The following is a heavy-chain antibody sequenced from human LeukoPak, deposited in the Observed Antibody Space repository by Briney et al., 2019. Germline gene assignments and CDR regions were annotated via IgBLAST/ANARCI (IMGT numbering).Heavy chain of an antibody. D-gene: IGHD4-17*01. Sequence: ASVKVSCKVSGNTLTELSMHWVRQAPGKGLEWMGGVDPRDGGTFYAQRFQGRVTMTEDTSTDTAYMELSSLRSEDTAIYYCATFIPRPNVYGGYLYYYYGMDVWGQGTTVTVSS. J-gene: IGHJ6*02. V-gene: IGHV1-24*01. CDR3: ATFIPRPNVYGGYLYYYYGMDV. CDR1: GNTLTELS. CDR2: VDPRDGGT.